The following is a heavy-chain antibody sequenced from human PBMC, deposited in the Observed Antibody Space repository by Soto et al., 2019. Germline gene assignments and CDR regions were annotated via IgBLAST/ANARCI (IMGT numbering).Heavy chain of an antibody. CDR3: TTAPGYYDSSSPFQH. V-gene: IGHV3-73*01. CDR1: GFAFSGSA. Sequence: GGSLRLSCAASGFAFSGSAIHWVRQASGKGLEWVGRIRSKANNYAIGYAASVKGRFTISRDDSDNTLYLQMNSLKTEDTAVYYCTTAPGYYDSSSPFQHWGQGTLVTVSS. J-gene: IGHJ1*01. D-gene: IGHD3-22*01. CDR2: IRSKANNYAI.